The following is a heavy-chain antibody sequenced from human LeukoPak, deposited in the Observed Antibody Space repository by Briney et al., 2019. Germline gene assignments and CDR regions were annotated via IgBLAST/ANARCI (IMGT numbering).Heavy chain of an antibody. V-gene: IGHV4-4*07. Sequence: SETLSLTCTVSGGSISSYYWCWIRQPAGKGLEWIGRIYTSGSTNYNPSLKSRVTMSVDTSKNQFSLKLSSVTAADTAVYYCARAGYSSSYVWYFDLWGRGTLVTVSS. J-gene: IGHJ2*01. CDR1: GGSISSYY. D-gene: IGHD6-6*01. CDR3: ARAGYSSSYVWYFDL. CDR2: IYTSGST.